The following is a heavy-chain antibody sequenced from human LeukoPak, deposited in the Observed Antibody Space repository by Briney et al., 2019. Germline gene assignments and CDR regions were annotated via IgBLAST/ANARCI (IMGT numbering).Heavy chain of an antibody. CDR2: IKQDGSEK. CDR3: ARLSDSSGTPRSDY. CDR1: GFTVSSNY. V-gene: IGHV3-7*03. Sequence: GGSLRLSCVASGFTVSSNYMSWVRQAPGKGLEWVANIKQDGSEKYYVDSVKGRFTISRDNAKNSLHLQMNSLRAEDTAVYYCARLSDSSGTPRSDYWGQGTLVTVSS. J-gene: IGHJ4*02. D-gene: IGHD3-22*01.